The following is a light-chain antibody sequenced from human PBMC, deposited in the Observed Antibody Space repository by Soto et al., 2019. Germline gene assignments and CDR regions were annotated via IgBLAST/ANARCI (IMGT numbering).Light chain of an antibody. CDR1: QTISSW. Sequence: DIQMTQSPSTLSGSVGDRVTITCRAIQTISSWLAWYQQKPGKAPKLLIYKASNLESGVPSRFSGSGSGTEFTLTISSLQPDDYATYYCQQYNDYFTFGGGTKVDIK. CDR2: KAS. V-gene: IGKV1-5*03. J-gene: IGKJ4*01. CDR3: QQYNDYFT.